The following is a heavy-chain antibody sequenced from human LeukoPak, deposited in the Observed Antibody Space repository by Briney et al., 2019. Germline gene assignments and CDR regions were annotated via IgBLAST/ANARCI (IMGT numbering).Heavy chain of an antibody. Sequence: GGSLRLSCAASGFTFSTNSMNWFRQPPGKRLEWISYITSTSSAKYYADSVKGRFTISRDNAKNLLYLQMNSLRDEDTALYYCARDTNWGFDYWGQGTLVTVSS. CDR3: ARDTNWGFDY. CDR2: ITSTSSAK. V-gene: IGHV3-48*02. D-gene: IGHD7-27*01. CDR1: GFTFSTNS. J-gene: IGHJ4*02.